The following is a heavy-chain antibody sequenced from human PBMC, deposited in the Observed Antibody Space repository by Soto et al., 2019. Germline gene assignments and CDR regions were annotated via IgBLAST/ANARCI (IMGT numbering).Heavy chain of an antibody. CDR3: GAPRGYSGYDGFDY. D-gene: IGHD5-12*01. CDR1: GGTFSSYA. CDR2: IIPIFGTA. Sequence: GASVKVSFKACGGTFSSYAISWLRQAPGQGLEWMGGIIPIFGTANYAQKFQGRVTITADESTSTAYMELSSLRSEDTAVYYCGAPRGYSGYDGFDYWGQGTLVTVSS. J-gene: IGHJ4*02. V-gene: IGHV1-69*13.